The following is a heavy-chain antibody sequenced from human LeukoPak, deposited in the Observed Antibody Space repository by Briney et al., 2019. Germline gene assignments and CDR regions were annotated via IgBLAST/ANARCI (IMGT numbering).Heavy chain of an antibody. J-gene: IGHJ5*02. D-gene: IGHD2-2*01. CDR3: ARRSVVPAASNWFDP. V-gene: IGHV1-46*01. CDR1: GYTFTGYY. CDR2: INPSGGST. Sequence: ASVKVSCKASGYTFTGYYMHWVRQAPGQGLEWMGIINPSGGSTSYAQKFQGRVTMTRDTSTSTVYMELSSLRSEDTAVYYCARRSVVPAASNWFDPWGQGTLVTVSS.